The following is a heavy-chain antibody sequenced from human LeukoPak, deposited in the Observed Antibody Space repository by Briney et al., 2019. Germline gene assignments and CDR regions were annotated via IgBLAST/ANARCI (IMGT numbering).Heavy chain of an antibody. D-gene: IGHD5-18*01. J-gene: IGHJ6*03. CDR1: GFTFSSYG. CDR3: AKDTAPPYYYYYMDV. Sequence: GGSLRLSCAASGFTFSSYGMSWVRQAPGKGLEWVAFIRYDGSNKYYADSVKGRFTISRDNSKNTLYLQMNSLRAEDTAVYYCAKDTAPPYYYYYMDVWGKGTTVTISS. CDR2: IRYDGSNK. V-gene: IGHV3-30*02.